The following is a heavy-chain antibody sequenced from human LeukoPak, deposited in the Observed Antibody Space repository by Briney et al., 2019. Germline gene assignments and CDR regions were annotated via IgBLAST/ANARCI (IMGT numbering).Heavy chain of an antibody. CDR3: ARLISSSLDY. D-gene: IGHD6-6*01. CDR2: IYPGDSDT. CDR1: GYSFPSYW. Sequence: GEALKISCKGFGYSFPSYWIGWVRQMPGKGLEWMGIIYPGDSDTRYSPSFQGQVTISADKSISTAYLQWSSLKASDTAMYYCARLISSSLDYWGQGTLVTVSS. V-gene: IGHV5-51*01. J-gene: IGHJ4*02.